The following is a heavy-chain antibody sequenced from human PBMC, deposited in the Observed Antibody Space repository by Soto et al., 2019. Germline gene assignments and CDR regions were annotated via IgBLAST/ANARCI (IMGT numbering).Heavy chain of an antibody. CDR2: IIPILGIA. CDR3: ARDGFVDTAMVTAY. Sequence: SVKVSCKASGGTFSSYTIRWVRQAPGQGLEWMGRIIPILGIANYAQKFQGRVTITADKSTSTAYMELSSLRSEDTAVYYCARDGFVDTAMVTAYWGQGTLVTVSS. J-gene: IGHJ4*02. CDR1: GGTFSSYT. V-gene: IGHV1-69*04. D-gene: IGHD5-18*01.